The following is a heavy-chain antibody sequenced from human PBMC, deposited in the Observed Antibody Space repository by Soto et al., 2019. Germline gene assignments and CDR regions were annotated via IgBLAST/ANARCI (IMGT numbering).Heavy chain of an antibody. D-gene: IGHD6-19*01. CDR3: ARYKPNSEGWYYYGMDV. CDR1: GASISSGGYY. V-gene: IGHV4-39*01. Sequence: QLQLQESGPGLVKPSETLSLTCSVSGASISSGGYYWGWIRQPPGKGLEWSASIYDSGSTYYNPSLESGATISGDTPKNQFSLRLNSVAAADTAVYYCARYKPNSEGWYYYGMDVWGQGTTVTVSS. CDR2: IYDSGST. J-gene: IGHJ6*02.